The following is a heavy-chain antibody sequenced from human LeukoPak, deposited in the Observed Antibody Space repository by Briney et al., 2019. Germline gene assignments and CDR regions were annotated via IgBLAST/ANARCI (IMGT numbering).Heavy chain of an antibody. CDR2: INHSGST. Sequence: SQTLSLTCAVYGGSFSGYYWSWIRQPPGKGLEWIGEINHSGSTNYNPSLKSRVTISVDTSKNQFSLKLSSVTAADTAVYYCASTSGWYSYYGMDVWGQGTTVTVSS. J-gene: IGHJ6*02. D-gene: IGHD6-19*01. CDR1: GGSFSGYY. V-gene: IGHV4-34*01. CDR3: ASTSGWYSYYGMDV.